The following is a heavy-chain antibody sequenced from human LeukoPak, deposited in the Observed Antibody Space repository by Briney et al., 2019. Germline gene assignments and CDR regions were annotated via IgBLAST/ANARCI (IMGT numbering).Heavy chain of an antibody. CDR2: IIPIIGTA. CDR1: GGTFSSYA. D-gene: IGHD1-26*01. V-gene: IGHV1-69*01. Sequence: GGSVKVSCKASGGTFSSYAMSWVRQAPGQGLEWMGGIIPIIGTANYAQTFKGRFTITAADSTTTAYMELSSLRSDATAVYYCARGLRKNGSSTGVWVVWGQGAPVTVSS. CDR3: ARGLRKNGSSTGVWVV. J-gene: IGHJ4*02.